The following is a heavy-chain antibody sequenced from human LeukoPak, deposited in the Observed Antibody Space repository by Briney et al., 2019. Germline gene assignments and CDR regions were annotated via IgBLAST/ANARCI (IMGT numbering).Heavy chain of an antibody. CDR3: ASSLGGQSRGYFQH. CDR2: IYYSGST. CDR1: GGSISSYY. V-gene: IGHV4-59*08. D-gene: IGHD3-16*01. J-gene: IGHJ1*01. Sequence: SETLFLTCTVSGGSISSYYWSWIRQPPGKGLEWIGYIYYSGSTNYNPSLKSRVTISVDTSKNQFSLKLSSVTAADTAVYYCASSLGGQSRGYFQHWGQGTLVTVSS.